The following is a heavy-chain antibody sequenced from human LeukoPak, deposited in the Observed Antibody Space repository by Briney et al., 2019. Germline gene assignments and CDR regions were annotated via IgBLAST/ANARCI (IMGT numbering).Heavy chain of an antibody. J-gene: IGHJ6*03. D-gene: IGHD1-26*01. CDR2: ISYDGSNK. CDR3: ARDKLRGSAGNYYYMDV. V-gene: IGHV3-30*04. CDR1: GFTFSSYA. Sequence: GGSLRLSCAASGFTFSSYAMHWVRQAPGKGLEWVAVISYDGSNKYYADSAKARFTISRDNSKNTLYLQMNSLSADDTAVYYCARDKLRGSAGNYYYMDVWGKGTTVTVSS.